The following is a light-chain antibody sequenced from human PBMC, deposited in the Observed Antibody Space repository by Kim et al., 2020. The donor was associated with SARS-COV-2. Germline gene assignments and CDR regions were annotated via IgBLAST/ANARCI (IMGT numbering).Light chain of an antibody. V-gene: IGKV1-6*01. Sequence: AIQMTQSPSSLSASVGDRVTITCRASQGIRNDLGWYQQKPGRAPNLLIYATSTLQSGVPSRFSGSGSGTDFTLTISSLQPDDVASYYCLQDYDYPLTFGGGTKVDIK. CDR3: LQDYDYPLT. CDR1: QGIRND. J-gene: IGKJ4*02. CDR2: ATS.